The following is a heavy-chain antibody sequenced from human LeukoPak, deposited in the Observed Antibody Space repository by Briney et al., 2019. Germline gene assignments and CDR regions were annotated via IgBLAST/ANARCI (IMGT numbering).Heavy chain of an antibody. CDR3: ARDTIKRTGTVDY. CDR2: ISGSGGST. D-gene: IGHD5-12*01. Sequence: GGSLRLSCAASGFTFSSYAMSWVRQAPGKGLEWVSAISGSGGSTYYADSVKGRFTISRDNSKNTPYLQMNSLRAEDTAVYYCARDTIKRTGTVDYWGQGTLVTVSS. V-gene: IGHV3-23*01. J-gene: IGHJ4*02. CDR1: GFTFSSYA.